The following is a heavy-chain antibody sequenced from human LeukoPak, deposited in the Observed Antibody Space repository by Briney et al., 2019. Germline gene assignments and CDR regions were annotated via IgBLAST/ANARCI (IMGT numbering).Heavy chain of an antibody. CDR3: ATRPSGSYALDAFDI. J-gene: IGHJ3*02. CDR2: IQQSGYEK. Sequence: PGGSLRLSCTASGFSFDKYWMTWVRQAPGKGLEWVAEIQQSGYEKTYVDSVKGRFTLSRDNTKNSVYLQLSSLGAEDTAVYYCATRPSGSYALDAFDIWGQGTMVTVSS. V-gene: IGHV3-7*03. CDR1: GFSFDKYW. D-gene: IGHD1-26*01.